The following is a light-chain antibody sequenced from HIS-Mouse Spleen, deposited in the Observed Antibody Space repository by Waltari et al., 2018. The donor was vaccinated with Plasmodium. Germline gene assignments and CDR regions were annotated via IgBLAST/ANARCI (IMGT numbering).Light chain of an antibody. V-gene: IGLV3-21*02. Sequence: SYVLPQPPSVSVATGQTARITCGGNNIGSNRVHWYQQKPGQAPVLVVYDDSDRPSGLPERFSGSNSGNTATLTISRVEAGDEADYYCQVWDSSSDHYVFGTGTKVTVL. CDR3: QVWDSSSDHYV. J-gene: IGLJ1*01. CDR1: NIGSNR. CDR2: DDS.